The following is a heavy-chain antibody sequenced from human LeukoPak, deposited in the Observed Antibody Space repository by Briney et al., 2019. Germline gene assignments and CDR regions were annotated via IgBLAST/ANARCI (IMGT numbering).Heavy chain of an antibody. D-gene: IGHD6-19*01. Sequence: PGGSLRLSCTASGFTVSSKYMSWVRQAPGKGLEWVSVIYTGGGTYYADSVKGRFTISRDNSKNTLYLQMNSLRAEDTAVYYCARVGYNSGWYEYWGQGALVTVSS. CDR3: ARVGYNSGWYEY. J-gene: IGHJ4*02. V-gene: IGHV3-66*01. CDR1: GFTVSSKY. CDR2: IYTGGGT.